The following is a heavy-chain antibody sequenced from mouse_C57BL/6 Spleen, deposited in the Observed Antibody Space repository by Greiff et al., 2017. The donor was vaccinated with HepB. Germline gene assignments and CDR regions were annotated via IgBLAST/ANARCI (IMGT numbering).Heavy chain of an antibody. J-gene: IGHJ4*01. CDR1: GYTFTSYW. Sequence: VQLQQPGAELVMPGASVKLSCQASGYTFTSYWMHWVKLRPGHGLAWIGEIDPSDSYNNYHQKFKGKSTLTVDKSSSTAYMQRSSLTSEDSAVYYGARGKEDAMDYWGQGTSVTVSS. V-gene: IGHV1-69*01. CDR3: ARGKEDAMDY. CDR2: IDPSDSYN. D-gene: IGHD2-1*01.